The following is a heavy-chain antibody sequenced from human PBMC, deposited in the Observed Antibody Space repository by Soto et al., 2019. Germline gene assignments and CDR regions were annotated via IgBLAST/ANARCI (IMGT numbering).Heavy chain of an antibody. Sequence: DVQLVESGGGGGKPGGSLSLACPAPGFNFITFSMNWVRQVRGKGLGGASSISASSSSIYYAELVKGRFTVSRDNAKNSLYLQMNSLTAEDTALYYRVRDAYKRDAFDIWGQGTTVTVSS. V-gene: IGHV3-21*01. CDR2: ISASSSSI. D-gene: IGHD1-20*01. J-gene: IGHJ3*02. CDR1: GFNFITFS. CDR3: VRDAYKRDAFDI.